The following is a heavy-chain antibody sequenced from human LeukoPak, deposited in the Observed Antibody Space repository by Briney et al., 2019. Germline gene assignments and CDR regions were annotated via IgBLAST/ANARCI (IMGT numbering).Heavy chain of an antibody. D-gene: IGHD3-3*01. CDR1: GFTFSSYA. CDR2: ISGSGGST. J-gene: IGHJ3*02. CDR3: ANSIFGGFDAFDI. V-gene: IGHV3-23*01. Sequence: GGSLRLSCAASGFTFSSYAMSWVRQAPGKGLGWVSAISGSGGSTYYADSVKGRFTISRDNSKNTLYLQMNSLRAEDTAVYYCANSIFGGFDAFDIWGQGTMVTISS.